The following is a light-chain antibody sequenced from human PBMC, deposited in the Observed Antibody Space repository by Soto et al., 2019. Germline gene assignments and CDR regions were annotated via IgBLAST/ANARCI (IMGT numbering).Light chain of an antibody. V-gene: IGLV1-51*01. Sequence: QSVLTQPPSVSEAPGQKVTISCSGSSSDIGNNYVSWYQQLPGTAPKLLIYDNNQRPSGIPDRFSGSKSGTSATLGITGLQSGDEADYYCGTWDSSLSAAFGTGTKLTVL. J-gene: IGLJ1*01. CDR1: SSDIGNNY. CDR2: DNN. CDR3: GTWDSSLSAA.